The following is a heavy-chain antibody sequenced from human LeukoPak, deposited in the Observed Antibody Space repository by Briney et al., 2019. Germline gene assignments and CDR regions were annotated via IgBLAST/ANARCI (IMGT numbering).Heavy chain of an antibody. D-gene: IGHD6-13*01. CDR1: GFTFSTYA. J-gene: IGHJ4*02. V-gene: IGHV3-23*01. CDR2: ITNTGGVT. Sequence: GGSLRLSCAASGFTFSTYAMSWVRQAPGKGLEWVSGITNTGGVTLYADSVKGRFTISRDNSKNTLYLQMNSLRAEDAAVYYCAKDASSIAAAGIGSEGYWGQGTLVTVSS. CDR3: AKDASSIAAAGIGSEGY.